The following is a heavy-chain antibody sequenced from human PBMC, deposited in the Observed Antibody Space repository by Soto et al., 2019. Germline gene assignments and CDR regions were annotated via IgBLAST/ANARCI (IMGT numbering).Heavy chain of an antibody. CDR2: IIPIFGTA. J-gene: IGHJ4*02. D-gene: IGHD5-12*01. V-gene: IGHV1-69*06. CDR3: AKSHRRLVATIIANFDY. CDR1: GGTFRSYA. Sequence: ASVKVSCKASGGTFRSYAISWVRQAPGQGLEWMGGIIPIFGTANYAQKFQGRVTITADNSKNTLYLQMNSLRAEDTAVYYCAKSHRRLVATIIANFDYWGQGTLVTVSS.